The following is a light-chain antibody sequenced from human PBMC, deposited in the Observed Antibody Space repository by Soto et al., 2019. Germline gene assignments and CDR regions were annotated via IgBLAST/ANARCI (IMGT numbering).Light chain of an antibody. V-gene: IGKV3-20*01. CDR2: DAS. CDR3: QQCVTAPLT. CDR1: QSLSKNY. Sequence: EIVLTQSPGTLSLSPGERATLSCRASQSLSKNYLAWYQHKPGQAPRLPIHDASNRATGIPDRFSGSGSGTDFTLTISSLEPEDSAVYYCQQCVTAPLTFGPGTKVEI. J-gene: IGKJ1*01.